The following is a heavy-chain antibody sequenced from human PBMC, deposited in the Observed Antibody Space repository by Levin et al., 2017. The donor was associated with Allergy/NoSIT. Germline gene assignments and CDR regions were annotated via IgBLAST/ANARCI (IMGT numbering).Heavy chain of an antibody. Sequence: SETLSLTCTVSGGSISSGGYYWSWIRQHPGKGLEWIGYIYYSGSTYYNPSLKSRVTISVDTSKNQFSLKLSSVTAADTAVYYCARSPPPYCGGDCPVMDYFDYWGQGTLVTVSS. CDR2: IYYSGST. D-gene: IGHD2-21*02. CDR3: ARSPPPYCGGDCPVMDYFDY. V-gene: IGHV4-31*03. CDR1: GGSISSGGYY. J-gene: IGHJ4*02.